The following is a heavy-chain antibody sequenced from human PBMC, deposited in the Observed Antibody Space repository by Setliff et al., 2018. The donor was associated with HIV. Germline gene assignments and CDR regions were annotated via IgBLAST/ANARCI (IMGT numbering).Heavy chain of an antibody. Sequence: LSLTCTVSGDSISSYYWSWIRQPPGKGLEWIGYIYTSGSTNYNPSPKSRVTISVDTSKNHFSLKLSSVTAADTAVYYCARRAANGLFDYWGQGTLVTVSS. V-gene: IGHV4-4*09. CDR1: GDSISSYY. CDR3: ARRAANGLFDY. CDR2: IYTSGST. J-gene: IGHJ4*02. D-gene: IGHD2-15*01.